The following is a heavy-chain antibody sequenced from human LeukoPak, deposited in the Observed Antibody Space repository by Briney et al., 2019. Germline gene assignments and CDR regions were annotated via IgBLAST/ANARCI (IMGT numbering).Heavy chain of an antibody. CDR1: GITLSNYG. Sequence: GGSLRLSCAVSGITLSNYGMSWVRQAPGKGLEWVANIKQGGSAKYYVDSVKGRFTISRDNARNSLYLEMNNLRAEDTAIYYCATSYDSSGNNWGQGTLVTVSS. J-gene: IGHJ4*02. V-gene: IGHV3-7*01. D-gene: IGHD3-22*01. CDR2: IKQGGSAK. CDR3: ATSYDSSGNN.